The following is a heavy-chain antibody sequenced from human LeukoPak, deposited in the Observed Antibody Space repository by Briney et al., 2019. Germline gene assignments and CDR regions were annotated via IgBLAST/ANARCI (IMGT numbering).Heavy chain of an antibody. CDR3: ARGGAGIFYTPSLNWFDP. CDR1: GGAFSGYY. V-gene: IGHV4-34*01. CDR2: INHSGST. J-gene: IGHJ5*02. Sequence: SETPSLTCAVYGGAFSGYYWSWIRQPPGKGLEWIGEINHSGSTNYNPSLKSRVTISVDTSKNQFSLKLSSVTAADTAVYYCARGGAGIFYTPSLNWFDPWGQGTLVTVSS. D-gene: IGHD3-9*01.